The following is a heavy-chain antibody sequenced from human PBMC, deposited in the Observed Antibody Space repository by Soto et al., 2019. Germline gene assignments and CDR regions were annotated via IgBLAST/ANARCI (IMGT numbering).Heavy chain of an antibody. CDR3: AKLGSSSWSPHYYFDY. J-gene: IGHJ4*02. Sequence: GGSLRLSCAASGFTFYNYAMGWVRQAPGRGLEWVSAITGSGSDTYYVDSVKGRFTISRDNSENTLYLQMNSLRAEDTAIYYCAKLGSSSWSPHYYFDYWGQGTLVTVSS. D-gene: IGHD2-2*01. CDR1: GFTFYNYA. V-gene: IGHV3-23*01. CDR2: ITGSGSDT.